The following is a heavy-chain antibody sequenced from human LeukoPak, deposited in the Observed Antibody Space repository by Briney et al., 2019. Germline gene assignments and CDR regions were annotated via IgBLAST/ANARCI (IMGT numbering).Heavy chain of an antibody. CDR3: ARLDDLLFDA. CDR2: ISTSSSTI. J-gene: IGHJ5*02. V-gene: IGHV3-48*03. Sequence: GGSLRLSCAASGFTFSNYEMNWVRQGPGKGLEWVSYISTSSSTIYYADSVKGRFTISRDNAKNSLYLQMNSLRAEDTAVYYCARLDDLLFDAWGQGTLVTVSS. CDR1: GFTFSNYE. D-gene: IGHD1-1*01.